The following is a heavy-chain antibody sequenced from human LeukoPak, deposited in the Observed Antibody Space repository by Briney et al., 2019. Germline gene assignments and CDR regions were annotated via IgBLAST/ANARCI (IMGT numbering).Heavy chain of an antibody. D-gene: IGHD3-3*01. CDR1: GGSISSYY. J-gene: IGHJ3*02. CDR2: IYTSGST. Sequence: SETLSLTCTVSGGSISSYYWSWIRQPAGQGLEWIGRIYTSGSTNYNPSLKGRVTMSVDTSKNQFSLKLSSVTAADTAVYYCARDLAIFGVVRSFDIWGQGTMVTVSS. V-gene: IGHV4-4*07. CDR3: ARDLAIFGVVRSFDI.